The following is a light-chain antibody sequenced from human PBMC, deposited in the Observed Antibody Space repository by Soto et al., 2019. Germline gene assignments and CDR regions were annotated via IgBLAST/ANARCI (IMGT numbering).Light chain of an antibody. CDR3: MQALQTPFT. J-gene: IGKJ3*01. CDR1: QSLLHSNGYNY. CDR2: LGS. V-gene: IGKV2-28*01. Sequence: DIVMTQSPLSLPVTPGEPASISCRSSQSLLHSNGYNYLDWYRQKPGQSPQLLIYLGSNRASGVTDRFSGSGSGTDFTLKISRVEAEDVGVYYCMQALQTPFTFGPGTKVDIK.